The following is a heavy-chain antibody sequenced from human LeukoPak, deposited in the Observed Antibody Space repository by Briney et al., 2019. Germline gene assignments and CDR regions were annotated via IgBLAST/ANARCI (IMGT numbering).Heavy chain of an antibody. CDR1: GFTFSSYG. CDR2: IRYDGSNK. CDR3: AKDLPEYYGSGSYGFDY. Sequence: GGSLTLSCAASGFTFSSYGLHWVRQAPGKGLEWVAFIRYDGSNKYYADSVKGRFTISRDNSKNTLFLQMHSLRADGTAVYYCAKDLPEYYGSGSYGFDYWGQGTLVTVSS. J-gene: IGHJ4*02. D-gene: IGHD3-10*01. V-gene: IGHV3-30*02.